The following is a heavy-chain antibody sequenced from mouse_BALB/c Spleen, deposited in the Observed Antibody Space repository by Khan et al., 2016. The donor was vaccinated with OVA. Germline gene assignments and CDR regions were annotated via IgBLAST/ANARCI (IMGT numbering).Heavy chain of an antibody. CDR2: FTPANGNP. CDR3: VRPSYDPRNFGV. Sequence: VQLQQSGAELVKPGASVKLSCTASGFTIKDTYIHWVKRRPEQGLDGIGRFTPANGNPEYDPKFQGKATMRADTSANTPYLQLNSLTSGDTSVYYCVRPSYDPRNFGVWGAGTTVTVSS. V-gene: IGHV14-3*02. CDR1: GFTIKDTY. D-gene: IGHD2-3*01. J-gene: IGHJ1*01.